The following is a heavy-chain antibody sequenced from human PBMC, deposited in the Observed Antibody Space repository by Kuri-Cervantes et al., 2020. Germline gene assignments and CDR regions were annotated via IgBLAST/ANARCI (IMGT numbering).Heavy chain of an antibody. J-gene: IGHJ6*03. V-gene: IGHV3-74*01. CDR2: INRDGSTT. CDR3: ARDKTTVTTGYYYYYMDV. CDR1: GFTFSSYA. D-gene: IGHD4-17*01. Sequence: LSLTCAASGFTFSSYAMSWVRQAPGKGLVWVSRINRDGSTTNYADSVKGRFTISRDNAKHSLYLQMNSLRAEDTAVYYCARDKTTVTTGYYYYYMDVWGKGTTVTVSS.